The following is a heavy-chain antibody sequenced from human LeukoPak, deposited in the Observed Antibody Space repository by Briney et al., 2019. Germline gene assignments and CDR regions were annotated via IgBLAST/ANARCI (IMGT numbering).Heavy chain of an antibody. CDR2: IIPIFSTA. J-gene: IGHJ4*02. D-gene: IGHD2-15*01. V-gene: IGHV1-69*13. CDR3: ALTAATRGYFDY. CDR1: GGTFSSYA. Sequence: SVKVSCKASGGTFSSYAISWVRQAPGQGLEWMGGIIPIFSTANYAQKFQGRVTITADESTSTAYMELSSLRSEDTAVYYCALTAATRGYFDYWGQGTLVTVSS.